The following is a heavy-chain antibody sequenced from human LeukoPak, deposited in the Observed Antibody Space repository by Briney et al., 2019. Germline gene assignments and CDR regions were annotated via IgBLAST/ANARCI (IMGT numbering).Heavy chain of an antibody. CDR3: ARGVYIAAAQYGY. CDR1: GGSISSYY. Sequence: SETLSLTCTVSGGSISSYYWSWLRQPPGKGLEWIGYIYFSGTTNYNPSLKSRVTISVDTSKNQFSLKLSSVTAADTAVYYCARGVYIAAAQYGYWGQGTLVTVSS. D-gene: IGHD6-13*01. CDR2: IYFSGTT. J-gene: IGHJ4*02. V-gene: IGHV4-59*01.